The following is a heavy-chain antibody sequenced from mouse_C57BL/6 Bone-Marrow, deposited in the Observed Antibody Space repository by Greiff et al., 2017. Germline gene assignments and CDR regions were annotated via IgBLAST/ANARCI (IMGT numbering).Heavy chain of an antibody. D-gene: IGHD1-1*01. J-gene: IGHJ4*01. CDR2: IYPGGGYT. CDR3: ARIITERYAMDY. Sequence: QVQLKQSGAELVRPGTSVKMSCKASGYTFTNYWIGWAKQRPGHGLEWIGDIYPGGGYTNYNEKFKGKATLTADKSSSTAYMQVSSLTSEDSAIYYCARIITERYAMDYWGQGTSVTVSS. V-gene: IGHV1-63*01. CDR1: GYTFTNYW.